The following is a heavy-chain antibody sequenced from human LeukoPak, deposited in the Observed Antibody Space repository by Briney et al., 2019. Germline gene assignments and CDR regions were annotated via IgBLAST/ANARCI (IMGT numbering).Heavy chain of an antibody. V-gene: IGHV4-39*07. CDR1: GGSLSSSSYY. CDR3: ALPIRLAPGGAAFDI. Sequence: SETLSLTCTVSGGSLSSSSYYWGWIRQPPGKGLEWIGSIYYSGSTYYNPSLKSRVTISVDTSKNQFSLKLSSVTAADTAVYYCALPIRLAPGGAAFDIWGQGTMVTVSS. CDR2: IYYSGST. D-gene: IGHD3-16*01. J-gene: IGHJ3*02.